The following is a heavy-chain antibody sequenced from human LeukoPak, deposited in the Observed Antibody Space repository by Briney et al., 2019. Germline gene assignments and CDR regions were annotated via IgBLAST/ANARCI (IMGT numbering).Heavy chain of an antibody. V-gene: IGHV1-69*05. CDR1: GGTFSSYA. J-gene: IGHJ6*03. D-gene: IGHD5-18*01. CDR2: IIPIFGTA. CDR3: ARSGYSYGLRVDYYYMDV. Sequence: GSSVKVSCKASGGTFSSYAISWVRQAPGQGLGWMGGIIPIFGTANYAQKFQGRVTITTDESTSTAYMELSSLRSEDTAVYYCARSGYSYGLRVDYYYMDVWGKGTTVTVSS.